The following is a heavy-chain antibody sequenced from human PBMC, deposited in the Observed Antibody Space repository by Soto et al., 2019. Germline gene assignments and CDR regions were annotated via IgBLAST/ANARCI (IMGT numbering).Heavy chain of an antibody. CDR3: ARHAFGPLHGLVDV. V-gene: IGHV4-59*08. CDR1: GGSITNYY. D-gene: IGHD3-10*01. CDR2: IHYEGYS. Sequence: QVQLQESGPGLVKPSETLSLTCTVSGGSITNYYCSWFRQPPGKGLEWIGYIHYEGYSAYNLSLKRRVTRSMDASKTQFSLMLESVTATDTAVYYCARHAFGPLHGLVDVWGPGTTVIVSS. J-gene: IGHJ6*01.